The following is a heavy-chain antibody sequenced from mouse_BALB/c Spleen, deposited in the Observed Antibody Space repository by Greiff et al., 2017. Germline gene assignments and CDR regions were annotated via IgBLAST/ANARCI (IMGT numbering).Heavy chain of an antibody. CDR1: GFTFSSYA. V-gene: IGHV5-9-3*01. J-gene: IGHJ2*01. CDR2: ISSGGSYT. CDR3: AGRSDRYLDY. Sequence: EVKLVESGGGLVQPGGSLKLSCAASGFTFSSYAMSWVRQTPEKRLEWVATISSGGSYTYYPDSVKGRFTISRDNAKNTLYLQMSSLRSEDTAMYYCAGRSDRYLDYWGQGTTLTVSS. D-gene: IGHD2-14*01.